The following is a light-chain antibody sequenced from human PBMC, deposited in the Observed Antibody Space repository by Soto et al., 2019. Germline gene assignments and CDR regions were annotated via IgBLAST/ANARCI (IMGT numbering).Light chain of an antibody. CDR2: GAS. V-gene: IGKV3-15*01. Sequence: DIVMTQSPATLSVSPGERATLSCRASQSVSSNLAWYQQKPGQPPSLLIYGASTRATGIPARFSGSGSGTEFTLTISSLQSEDFAVYYCQQYNNWPPLTFGQGTRLEIK. CDR3: QQYNNWPPLT. CDR1: QSVSSN. J-gene: IGKJ5*01.